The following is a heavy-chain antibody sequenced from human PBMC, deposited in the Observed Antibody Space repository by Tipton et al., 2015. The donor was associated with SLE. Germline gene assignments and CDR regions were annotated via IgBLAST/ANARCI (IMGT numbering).Heavy chain of an antibody. V-gene: IGHV4-34*01. CDR3: ARGGLGYSYYYYMDV. J-gene: IGHJ6*03. Sequence: TLSLTCAVYGGSFSGYYWSWIRQPPGKGLEWIGTIYYSGRTNYNPSHKSRVTISVDTSKNQFSLQMSSVTAADTAVYYCARGGLGYSYYYYMDVWGKGTTVTVSS. CDR1: GGSFSGYY. D-gene: IGHD5-18*01. CDR2: IYYSGRT.